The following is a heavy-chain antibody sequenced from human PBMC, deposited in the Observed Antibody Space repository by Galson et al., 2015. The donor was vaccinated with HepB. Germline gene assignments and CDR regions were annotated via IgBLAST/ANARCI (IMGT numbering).Heavy chain of an antibody. Sequence: SVKVSCKASGGTFSSYAISWVRQAPGQGLEWMGGIIPIFGTANYAQKFQGRVTITADESTSTAYIELSSLRSEDTAVYYCAREHWDLRGRDHQNWGQGTLVTVSS. CDR2: IIPIFGTA. V-gene: IGHV1-69*13. CDR3: AREHWDLRGRDHQN. CDR1: GGTFSSYA. J-gene: IGHJ4*02. D-gene: IGHD1-14*01.